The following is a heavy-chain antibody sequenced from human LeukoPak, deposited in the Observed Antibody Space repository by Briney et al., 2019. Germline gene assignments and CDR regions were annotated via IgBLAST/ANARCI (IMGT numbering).Heavy chain of an antibody. Sequence: SETLSLTCSVSGDSISPYSWSWIRQPPGKGLEWIGYIYYSGNTNYNPSLKSRVTISVDTSKKQFSLTLNSVTAADTAVYYCARPAYCGGCACSTYYFDFWGQGTLVAVAS. J-gene: IGHJ4*02. CDR2: IYYSGNT. D-gene: IGHD2-21*01. V-gene: IGHV4-59*01. CDR1: GDSISPYS. CDR3: ARPAYCGGCACSTYYFDF.